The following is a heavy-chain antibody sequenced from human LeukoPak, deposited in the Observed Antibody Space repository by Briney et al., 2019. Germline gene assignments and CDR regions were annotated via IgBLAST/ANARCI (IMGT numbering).Heavy chain of an antibody. CDR2: ISYDGSNK. D-gene: IGHD3-3*01. V-gene: IGHV3-30-3*01. J-gene: IGHJ4*02. Sequence: GRSLRLSCAASGFTFSSYAMHWVRQAPGKGLEWVAVISYDGSNKYYADSVKGRFTISRDNSKNTLYLQMNSLRAEDTAVYYCARPGPEDYDFWSGPDYWGQGTLVTVSS. CDR3: ARPGPEDYDFWSGPDY. CDR1: GFTFSSYA.